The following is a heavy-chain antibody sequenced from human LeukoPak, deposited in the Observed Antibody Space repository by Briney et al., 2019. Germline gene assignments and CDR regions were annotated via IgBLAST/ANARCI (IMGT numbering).Heavy chain of an antibody. Sequence: PGGSQRLSCAASGFTFSIYWMHWVRQGPGKGLVWVSRINTDGSSTTYADSVKGRFTISRDNAKNTLYLQMNSLSAEDTAVYYCARGYSSSYRIDYWGQGTLVTVSS. CDR3: ARGYSSSYRIDY. CDR2: INTDGSST. CDR1: GFTFSIYW. V-gene: IGHV3-74*01. J-gene: IGHJ4*02. D-gene: IGHD6-6*01.